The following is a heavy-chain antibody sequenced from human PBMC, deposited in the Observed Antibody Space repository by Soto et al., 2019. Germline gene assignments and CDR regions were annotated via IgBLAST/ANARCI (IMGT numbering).Heavy chain of an antibody. J-gene: IGHJ6*02. D-gene: IGHD1-1*01. CDR2: INPNSGGT. CDR1: GYTFTGYY. CDR3: ARARGDGIVTNYYYYDMDV. V-gene: IGHV1-2*04. Sequence: QVQLVQSGAEVKKPGASVRVSCKASGYTFTGYYMHWVRQAPGRGLEWMGWINPNSGGTNYAQKFQGWVTMTRDTSITTAYMELSRLTSDETAVYYCARARGDGIVTNYYYYDMDVWGQGTTVTVSS.